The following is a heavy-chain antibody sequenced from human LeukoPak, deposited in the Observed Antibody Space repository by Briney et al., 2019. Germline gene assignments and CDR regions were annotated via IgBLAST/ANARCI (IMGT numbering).Heavy chain of an antibody. CDR1: GGSLSSYY. CDR3: AKGFWSGYYYWDY. D-gene: IGHD3-3*01. Sequence: PSETLSLTCTVSGGSLSSYYWSWIRQPPGKGLEWIGYIYYSGSTNYNPSLKSRVTITVDTSKNQYSLKLSSVTAADTAMYYGAKGFWSGYYYWDYWGQGTLVTVSS. CDR2: IYYSGST. J-gene: IGHJ4*02. V-gene: IGHV4-59*01.